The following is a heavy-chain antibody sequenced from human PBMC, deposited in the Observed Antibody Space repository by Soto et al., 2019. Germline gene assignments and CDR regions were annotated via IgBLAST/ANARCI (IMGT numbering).Heavy chain of an antibody. CDR1: GGSISSSSYY. D-gene: IGHD6-19*01. Sequence: SETLSLTCTVSGGSISSSSYYWGWIRQPPGKGLEWIGSIYYSGSTYYNPSLKSRVTISVDTSKNQFSLKLSSVTAADTAVYYCARLAVAGSYFDYWGQGTLVTVSS. CDR3: ARLAVAGSYFDY. V-gene: IGHV4-39*01. CDR2: IYYSGST. J-gene: IGHJ4*02.